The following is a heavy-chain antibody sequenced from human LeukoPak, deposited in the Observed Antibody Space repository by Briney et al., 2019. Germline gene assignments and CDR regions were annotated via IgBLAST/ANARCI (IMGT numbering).Heavy chain of an antibody. D-gene: IGHD3-3*01. Sequence: PSETLSLTCAVYGGSFSGYYWSWIRQPPGKGLEWIGEINHSGSTNYNPSLKSRVTISVDTSKNQFSLKLSSVTAADTAVYYCARDHKRYYDFWSGYYTGWFDPWGQGTLVTASS. J-gene: IGHJ5*02. CDR3: ARDHKRYYDFWSGYYTGWFDP. V-gene: IGHV4-34*01. CDR1: GGSFSGYY. CDR2: INHSGST.